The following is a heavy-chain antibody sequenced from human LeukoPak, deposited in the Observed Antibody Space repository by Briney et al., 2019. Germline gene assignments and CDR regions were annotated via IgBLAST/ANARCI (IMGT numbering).Heavy chain of an antibody. J-gene: IGHJ2*01. CDR1: GFTVSNYN. V-gene: IGHV3-21*04. D-gene: IGHD6-19*01. Sequence: GGSLRLSCAASGFTVSNYNLNWVRQAPGKGLEWVSSISSSNNYIYYADSVKGRFTISRDNSKNTLYLQMNSLRAEDTAVYYCARDSWIAVGGTGYFDLWGRGTLVTVSS. CDR2: ISSSNNYI. CDR3: ARDSWIAVGGTGYFDL.